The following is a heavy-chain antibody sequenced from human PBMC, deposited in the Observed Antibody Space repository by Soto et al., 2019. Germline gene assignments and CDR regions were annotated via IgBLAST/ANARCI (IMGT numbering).Heavy chain of an antibody. Sequence: EVQLVESGGGLVQPGGSLRLSCAASGFTLSGRSMHGVRQAPGKGLGYVSGIDSSGTDSRYTDSVKGRFTSSRDSAKNMLFLQMNSLRVEDTAVYSCARGWFGQDVWGTGTTVTVPS. CDR1: GFTLSGRS. CDR2: IDSSGTDS. J-gene: IGHJ6*04. CDR3: ARGWFGQDV. D-gene: IGHD3-10*01. V-gene: IGHV3-74*01.